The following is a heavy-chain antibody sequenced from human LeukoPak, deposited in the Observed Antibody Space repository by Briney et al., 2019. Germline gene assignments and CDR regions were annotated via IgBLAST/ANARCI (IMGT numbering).Heavy chain of an antibody. D-gene: IGHD1-26*01. CDR3: ARDYEVGATSFDY. Sequence: GSSVKVSCKASGGTLSSYTISWVRQAPRQGLEWMGWISAYNGNTNYAQKLQGRVTMTTDTSTSTAYMELRSLRSDDTAVYYCARDYEVGATSFDYWGQGTLVTVSS. CDR2: ISAYNGNT. V-gene: IGHV1-18*01. J-gene: IGHJ4*02. CDR1: GGTLSSYT.